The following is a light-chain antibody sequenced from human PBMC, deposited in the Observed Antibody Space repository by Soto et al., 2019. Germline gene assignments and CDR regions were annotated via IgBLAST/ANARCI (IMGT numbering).Light chain of an antibody. CDR1: RSVSSSY. CDR2: GAS. Sequence: RVSTQSPGTVSLTPGERATLTCRASRSVSSSYLAWYQQKPGQAPRLLIYGASSRATGIPDRFSGSGSGTDFTLTISRLEPEDFAVYYCQQYGSSPGTFGQGTKVDI. V-gene: IGKV3-20*01. J-gene: IGKJ1*01. CDR3: QQYGSSPGT.